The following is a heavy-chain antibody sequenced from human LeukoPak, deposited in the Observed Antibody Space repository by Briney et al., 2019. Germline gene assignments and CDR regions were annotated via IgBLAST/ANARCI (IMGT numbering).Heavy chain of an antibody. CDR3: ATTPGAYYYYHMDV. CDR1: GITFSTYV. J-gene: IGHJ6*02. CDR2: ILGSGGGT. V-gene: IGHV3-23*01. D-gene: IGHD3-10*01. Sequence: GGSLRLSCAASGITFSTYVMTWVRQAPGKGLEWVSAILGSGGGTYYTDSVKGRFTISRDNSKNTLYLQMNSLRAEDTAVYYCATTPGAYYYYHMDVWGQGTTVTVSS.